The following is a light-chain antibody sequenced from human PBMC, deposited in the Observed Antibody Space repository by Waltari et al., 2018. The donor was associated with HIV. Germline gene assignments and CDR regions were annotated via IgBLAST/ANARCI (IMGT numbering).Light chain of an antibody. CDR3: GSSMTNVNMDV. CDR1: SSDSGGFKS. CDR2: DVR. J-gene: IGLJ2*01. Sequence: QSALTQPAPVSGSPGPSLTISCTGTSSDSGGFKSVSWYQQSPGHAPTLIIYDVRYRPSGVSNRFSGSKSGNTASLTISGLQAEDEADYYCGSSMTNVNMDVFGGGTKLTVL. V-gene: IGLV2-14*03.